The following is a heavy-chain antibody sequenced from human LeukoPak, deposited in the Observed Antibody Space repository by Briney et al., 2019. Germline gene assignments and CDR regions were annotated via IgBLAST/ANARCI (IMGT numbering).Heavy chain of an antibody. D-gene: IGHD5-24*01. CDR2: INPNSGGT. V-gene: IGHV1-2*02. J-gene: IGHJ4*02. CDR1: GYTFTGYY. Sequence: GASVKVSCKASGYTFTGYYMHWVRQAPGQGLEWMGWINPNSGGTNHAQKFQGRVTMTRDTSISTAYMELSRLRSDDTAVYYCAREPVEMATITYDYWGQGTLVTVSS. CDR3: AREPVEMATITYDY.